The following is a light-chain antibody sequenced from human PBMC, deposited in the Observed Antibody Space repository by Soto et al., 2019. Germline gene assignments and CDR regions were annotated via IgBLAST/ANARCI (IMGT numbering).Light chain of an antibody. Sequence: EIVFTQSPGTLSLSPVERATLACRASHSVSRTYLAWYQPKPGQAPRLLIFGASDRATGTPDRFSGSGSGTDFTLTISRLEPEDSAVYYCQQFDDSVTFGQGTRLEIK. CDR3: QQFDDSVT. CDR1: HSVSRTY. J-gene: IGKJ5*01. V-gene: IGKV3-20*01. CDR2: GAS.